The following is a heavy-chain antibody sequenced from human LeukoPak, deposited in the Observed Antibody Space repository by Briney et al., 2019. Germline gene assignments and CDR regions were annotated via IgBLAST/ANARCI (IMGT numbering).Heavy chain of an antibody. V-gene: IGHV3-23*01. Sequence: GGSLRLSCAASGFTFSSYAMSWVRQAPGKGLEWVSAISGSGGSTYYADSVKGRFTISRDNSKNTLYLQMDSLRAEDTAVYYCAKSETYCSSTSCYTGTYYYYYYMDVWGKGTTVTVSS. CDR2: ISGSGGST. J-gene: IGHJ6*03. CDR3: AKSETYCSSTSCYTGTYYYYYYMDV. CDR1: GFTFSSYA. D-gene: IGHD2-2*02.